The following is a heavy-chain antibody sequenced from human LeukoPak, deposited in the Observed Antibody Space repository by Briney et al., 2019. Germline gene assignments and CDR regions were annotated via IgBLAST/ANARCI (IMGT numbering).Heavy chain of an antibody. V-gene: IGHV6-1*01. Sequence: SQTLSLTCAIAGDSVSSNSAAWNWTRQSPSRGLEWLGRTYYRSKWYNDYAVSVKSRITINPDTSKNQFSLKLSSVTAADTAVYYCASCHCSGGSCYSIGYFQHWGQGTLVTVSS. CDR1: GDSVSSNSAA. D-gene: IGHD2-15*01. CDR3: ASCHCSGGSCYSIGYFQH. CDR2: TYYRSKWYN. J-gene: IGHJ1*01.